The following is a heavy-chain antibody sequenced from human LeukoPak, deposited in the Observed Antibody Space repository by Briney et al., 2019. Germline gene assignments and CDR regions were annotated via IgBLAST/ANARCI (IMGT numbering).Heavy chain of an antibody. Sequence: SETLSLTCTVSGDSISSSTYYWGWIRQPPGKGLEWIGSIYYSGNTYYNPSLKSRVTISVDTSKNQFSLKLSSVTAADTAVYYCARHSNSRSCSGGNCYTTYYFDYWGQGTLVTVSS. CDR3: ARHSNSRSCSGGNCYTTYYFDY. CDR2: IYYSGNT. V-gene: IGHV4-39*01. CDR1: GDSISSSTYY. J-gene: IGHJ4*02. D-gene: IGHD2-15*01.